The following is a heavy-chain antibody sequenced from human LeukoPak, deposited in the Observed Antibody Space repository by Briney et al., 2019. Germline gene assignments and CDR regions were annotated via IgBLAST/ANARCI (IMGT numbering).Heavy chain of an antibody. CDR1: GGSISSDSYY. V-gene: IGHV4-39*07. CDR2: INHSGST. D-gene: IGHD3-3*01. Sequence: TSETLSLTCTVSGGSISSDSYYWAWIRQPPGKGLEWIGEINHSGSTNYNPSLKSRVIISVDTSKNQFSLKLSSVTAADTAVYYCARGRPRAITIFGVDKGYNWFDPWGQGTLVTVSS. CDR3: ARGRPRAITIFGVDKGYNWFDP. J-gene: IGHJ5*02.